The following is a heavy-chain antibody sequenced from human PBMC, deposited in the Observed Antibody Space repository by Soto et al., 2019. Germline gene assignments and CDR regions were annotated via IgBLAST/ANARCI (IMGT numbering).Heavy chain of an antibody. CDR1: GFTFSGSA. CDR2: IRSKANSYAT. V-gene: IGHV3-73*02. J-gene: IGHJ6*02. CDR3: TRHGYGDYGYYYYGMDV. D-gene: IGHD4-17*01. Sequence: EVQLVESGGGLVQPGGSLKLSCAASGFTFSGSAMHWVRQASGKGLEWVGRIRSKANSYATAYAASVKGRFIISRDDSKNTAYLQMNSLKTEDTAVYYCTRHGYGDYGYYYYGMDVWGQGTTVTVSS.